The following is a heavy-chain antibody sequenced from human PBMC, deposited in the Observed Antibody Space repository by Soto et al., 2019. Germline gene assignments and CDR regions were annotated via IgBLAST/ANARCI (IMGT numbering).Heavy chain of an antibody. V-gene: IGHV3-23*01. Sequence: EVQLLESGGGLVQPGGSLRLSCAASGFTFSSYAMSWVRQAPGKGLEWVSGISGSGVSTYYADSVKGRFTISRDNSKTTLYLQMNSLRAEDTAVYYCAKEVGYSSGWSEFDYWGQGTLVTVSS. J-gene: IGHJ4*02. D-gene: IGHD6-19*01. CDR3: AKEVGYSSGWSEFDY. CDR2: ISGSGVST. CDR1: GFTFSSYA.